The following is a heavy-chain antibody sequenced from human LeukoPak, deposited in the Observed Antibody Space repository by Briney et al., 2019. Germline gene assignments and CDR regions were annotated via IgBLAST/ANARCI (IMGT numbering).Heavy chain of an antibody. J-gene: IGHJ3*02. D-gene: IGHD1-26*01. CDR2: IIPIFGTA. CDR1: GGTFSSYA. Sequence: ASVKVSCKASGGTFSSYAISWVRQAPGQGLEWMGGIIPIFGTANYAQKFQGRVTITTDESTSTAYMELSSLRSEDTAVYYCAAPSGSQNAFDIWGQGTMVTVSS. CDR3: AAPSGSQNAFDI. V-gene: IGHV1-69*05.